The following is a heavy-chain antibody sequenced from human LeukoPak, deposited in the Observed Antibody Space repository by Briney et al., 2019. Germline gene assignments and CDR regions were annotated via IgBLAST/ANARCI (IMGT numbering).Heavy chain of an antibody. Sequence: SETLSLTCSVSGGSIRSSSYYWGWIRQPPGKGLEWIGSIYYSGSTYYNASLKSRGTISVDTSKNQSSLKLNSVTAADTAVYFCARQVVAVAGTGYFDYWGQGTLVTVSS. CDR2: IYYSGST. D-gene: IGHD6-19*01. CDR3: ARQVVAVAGTGYFDY. V-gene: IGHV4-39*01. J-gene: IGHJ4*02. CDR1: GGSIRSSSYY.